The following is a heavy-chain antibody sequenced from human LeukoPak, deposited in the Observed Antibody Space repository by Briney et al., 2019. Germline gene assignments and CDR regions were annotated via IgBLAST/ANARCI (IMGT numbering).Heavy chain of an antibody. CDR2: INAGNGDT. Sequence: GASVNVSCKASGYTFTSYTLHWVRQAPAQRLEWMGWINAGNGDTKYSQKFQDRLTITRDTSASTAYMDLSSLRSEDTAVYYCARPVDTAFDAFDVWGQGTMVTVSS. CDR3: ARPVDTAFDAFDV. CDR1: GYTFTSYT. V-gene: IGHV1-3*01. D-gene: IGHD5-18*01. J-gene: IGHJ3*01.